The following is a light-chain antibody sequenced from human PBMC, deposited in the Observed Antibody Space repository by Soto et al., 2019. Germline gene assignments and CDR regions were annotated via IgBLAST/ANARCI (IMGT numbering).Light chain of an antibody. CDR3: QVWERKRDQPV. CDR1: NIGSES. CDR2: DDS. J-gene: IGLJ2*01. Sequence: SYELTQATSVSVAPGQTARITCGGNNIGSESVHGYQQKPGQDHVLVVYDDSDRPSGIPERFSGSNSGNTDTLTLSRVAAWDEADYYCQVWERKRDQPVFCGGTKPTVL. V-gene: IGLV3-21*02.